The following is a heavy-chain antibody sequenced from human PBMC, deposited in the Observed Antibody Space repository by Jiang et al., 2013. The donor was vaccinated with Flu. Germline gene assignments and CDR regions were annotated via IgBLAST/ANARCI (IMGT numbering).Heavy chain of an antibody. V-gene: IGHV4-39*01. CDR1: GGYISSSNYY. J-gene: IGHJ4*02. Sequence: GPGLVKPSETLSLTCTVSGGYISSSNYYGGWIRQPPGKGLEWIGSIFYDGSTFHNPSLQSRVTISVDMSKSQFFLKLSSVTAADSAVYYCARQLNTGIYGRGYFDYWGQGTLVTVSS. CDR2: IFYDGST. CDR3: ARQLNTGIYGRGYFDY. D-gene: IGHD1-1*01.